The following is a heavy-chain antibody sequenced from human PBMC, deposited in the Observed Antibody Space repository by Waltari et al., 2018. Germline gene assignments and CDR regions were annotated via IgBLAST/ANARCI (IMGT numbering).Heavy chain of an antibody. Sequence: QVQLVESGGGVVQPGGSLRLSCAASGFTFSSYGMHWVRQAPGKGLGWVAFIRNDGSNKYYADSVKGRVTISRDNSKNTLYLQMNSLRAEDTAVYYCAKDRAAAPNYWGQGTLVTVSS. CDR2: IRNDGSNK. V-gene: IGHV3-30*02. D-gene: IGHD6-13*01. CDR1: GFTFSSYG. J-gene: IGHJ4*02. CDR3: AKDRAAAPNY.